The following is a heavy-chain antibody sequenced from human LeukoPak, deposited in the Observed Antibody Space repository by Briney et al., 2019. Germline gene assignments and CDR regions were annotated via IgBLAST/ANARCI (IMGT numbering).Heavy chain of an antibody. D-gene: IGHD3-10*02. CDR2: ISGSGGST. Sequence: GRSLRLSCAASGFTFSSYGMSWVRQAPGKGLEWVSAISGSGGSTYYADSVKGRFTISRDNAKNSLYLQMNSLRAEDTAVYYCAELGITMIGGVWGKGTTVTISS. CDR3: AELGITMIGGV. CDR1: GFTFSSYG. V-gene: IGHV3-23*01. J-gene: IGHJ6*04.